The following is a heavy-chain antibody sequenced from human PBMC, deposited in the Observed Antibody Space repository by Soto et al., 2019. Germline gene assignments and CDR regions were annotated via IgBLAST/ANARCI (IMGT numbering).Heavy chain of an antibody. J-gene: IGHJ5*02. CDR1: GGTFSSYA. CDR2: IIPIFGTA. Sequence: QVQLVQSGAEVKKPGSSVKVSCKASGGTFSSYAISWVRQAPGQGLEWMGGIIPIFGTANYAQKFQGRVTITADESTSTAYMELSSLRAEDTAVYYCARAAGHDYDSSGYWSGFDPWGQGTLVTVSS. D-gene: IGHD3-22*01. CDR3: ARAAGHDYDSSGYWSGFDP. V-gene: IGHV1-69*01.